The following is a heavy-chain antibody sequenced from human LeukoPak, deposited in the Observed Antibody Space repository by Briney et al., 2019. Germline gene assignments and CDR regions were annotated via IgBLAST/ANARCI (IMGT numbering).Heavy chain of an antibody. CDR2: ISAYNGNT. J-gene: IGHJ5*02. CDR3: ARSETIVVVPAASPGFDP. CDR1: GYTFTSYY. V-gene: IGHV1-18*04. Sequence: GASVKDSCKASGYTFTSYYMHWVRQAPGQGLEWMGWISAYNGNTNYAQKLQGRVTMTTDTSTSTAYMELRSLRSDDTAVYYCARSETIVVVPAASPGFDPWGQGTLVTVSS. D-gene: IGHD2-2*01.